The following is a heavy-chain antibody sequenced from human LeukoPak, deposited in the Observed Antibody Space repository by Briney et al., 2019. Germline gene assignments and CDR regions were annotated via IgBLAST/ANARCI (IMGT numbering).Heavy chain of an antibody. V-gene: IGHV1-8*03. CDR2: MNPNSGNT. CDR1: GYTFTSYG. J-gene: IGHJ6*03. Sequence: ASVKVSCKASGYTFTSYGISWVRQAPGQGLEWMGWMNPNSGNTGYAQKFQGRVTITRNTSISTAYMELSSLRSEDTAVYYCARRGSSWSNYYYYMDVWGKGTTVTVSS. CDR3: ARRGSSWSNYYYYMDV. D-gene: IGHD6-13*01.